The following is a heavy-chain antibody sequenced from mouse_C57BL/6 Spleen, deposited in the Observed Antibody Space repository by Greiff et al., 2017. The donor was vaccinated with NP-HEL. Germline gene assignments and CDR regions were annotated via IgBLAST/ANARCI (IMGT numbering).Heavy chain of an antibody. V-gene: IGHV1-15*01. CDR2: IDPETGGT. J-gene: IGHJ1*03. CDR3: TKKLSYYYGSGWYFDV. D-gene: IGHD1-1*01. Sequence: QVQLQQSGAELVRPGASVTLSCKASGYTFTDYEMHWVKQTPVHGLEWIGAIDPETGGTAYNQKFKGKAILTADKSSSTAYMELRSLTSEDSAVYYCTKKLSYYYGSGWYFDVWGTGTTVTVSS. CDR1: GYTFTDYE.